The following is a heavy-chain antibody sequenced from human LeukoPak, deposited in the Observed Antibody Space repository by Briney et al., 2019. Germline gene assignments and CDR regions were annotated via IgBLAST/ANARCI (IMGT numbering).Heavy chain of an antibody. CDR2: IYYSGST. CDR1: GGSISSGDYY. V-gene: IGHV4-30-4*08. J-gene: IGHJ4*02. D-gene: IGHD2-2*01. CDR3: ARTVVVPAQFDY. Sequence: PSETLSLTCTVSGGSISSGDYYWSWIRQPPGKGLEWIGYIYYSGSTYYNPSLKSRVTISVDTSKNQFSLKLSSVTAADTAVYYCARTVVVPAQFDYWGQGTLVTVSS.